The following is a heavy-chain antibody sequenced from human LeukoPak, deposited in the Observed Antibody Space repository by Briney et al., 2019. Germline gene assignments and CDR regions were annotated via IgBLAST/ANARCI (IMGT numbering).Heavy chain of an antibody. CDR2: IWYDGSSK. J-gene: IGHJ3*02. CDR3: ARDALLYYYDSPGDI. V-gene: IGHV3-33*01. D-gene: IGHD3-22*01. Sequence: PGRSLRLSCAASGFTFSSYAMHWVRRAPGKGLEWVAVIWYDGSSKYYAGSVKGRFTISRDNPKNTLYLQMNSLRVEDTALYYCARDALLYYYDSPGDIWGQGTMVTVSS. CDR1: GFTFSSYA.